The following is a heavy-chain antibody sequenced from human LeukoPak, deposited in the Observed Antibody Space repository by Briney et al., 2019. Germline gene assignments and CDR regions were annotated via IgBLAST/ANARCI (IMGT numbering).Heavy chain of an antibody. V-gene: IGHV3-74*01. CDR2: INNDGSTT. D-gene: IGHD5-12*01. CDR1: GFTFSRYW. Sequence: GGSLRLSCAVSGFTFSRYWMHWVGQAPARGLVWVSRINNDGSTTTYADSVKGRFTISRDNAKNTLYLQMNSLRAEDTAVYYCASYSGYPADYWGQGTLVTVSS. CDR3: ASYSGYPADY. J-gene: IGHJ4*02.